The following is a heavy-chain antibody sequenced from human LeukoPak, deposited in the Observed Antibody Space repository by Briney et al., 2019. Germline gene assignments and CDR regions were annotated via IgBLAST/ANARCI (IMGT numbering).Heavy chain of an antibody. D-gene: IGHD3-10*01. CDR2: ISGSDGST. Sequence: GGTLRLSCAVSGFTFNTYGMTWVRQAPGKGLEWVSGISGSDGSTYHADSVKGRFTISRDNSKNTLYLQMNSLRGEDTAVYYCAKNIGGLDYWGQGTLVTVSS. CDR3: AKNIGGLDY. J-gene: IGHJ4*02. CDR1: GFTFNTYG. V-gene: IGHV3-23*01.